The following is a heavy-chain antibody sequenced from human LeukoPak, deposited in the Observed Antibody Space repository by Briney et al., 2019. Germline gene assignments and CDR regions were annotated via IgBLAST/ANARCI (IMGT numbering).Heavy chain of an antibody. CDR3: ARDSGAGWELPKYYFDY. CDR1: GFTFSTYA. V-gene: IGHV3-30-3*01. Sequence: GGSLRLSCAASGFTFSTYAIHWVRRAPGKGLEWVAVISYDGSNTYYADSVKGRFTISRDNSKNTLYLQMTSLRAEDTAVYYCARDSGAGWELPKYYFDYWGQGTQVTVSS. J-gene: IGHJ4*02. CDR2: ISYDGSNT. D-gene: IGHD1-26*01.